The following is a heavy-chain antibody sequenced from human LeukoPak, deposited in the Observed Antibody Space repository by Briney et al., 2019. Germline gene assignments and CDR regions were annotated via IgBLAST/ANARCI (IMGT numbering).Heavy chain of an antibody. CDR3: ARDFGSGGTGMAFDI. D-gene: IGHD2-15*01. V-gene: IGHV1-2*02. CDR1: GYTFTGYY. CDR2: INPNSGGT. J-gene: IGHJ3*02. Sequence: GASVKVSCKASGYTFTGYYMHWVRQAPGQGLEWMGWINPNSGGTNYAQKFQGRVTMTRDTSISTAYMELSRLRSDDTAVYYCARDFGSGGTGMAFDIWGQGTMVTVSS.